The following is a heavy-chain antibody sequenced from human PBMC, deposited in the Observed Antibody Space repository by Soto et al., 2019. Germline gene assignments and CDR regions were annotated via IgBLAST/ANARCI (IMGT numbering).Heavy chain of an antibody. J-gene: IGHJ3*02. CDR1: GGSISSGDYY. D-gene: IGHD3-9*01. CDR3: ARGYYDILTGYYTGGAFDI. V-gene: IGHV4-30-4*01. CDR2: IYYSGST. Sequence: PSETLSLTCTVSGGSISSGDYYWSWIRQPPGKGLEWIGYIYYSGSTYYNPSLKSRVTISVDTSKNQFSLKLSSVTAADTAVYYCARGYYDILTGYYTGGAFDIWGQGTTVTVSS.